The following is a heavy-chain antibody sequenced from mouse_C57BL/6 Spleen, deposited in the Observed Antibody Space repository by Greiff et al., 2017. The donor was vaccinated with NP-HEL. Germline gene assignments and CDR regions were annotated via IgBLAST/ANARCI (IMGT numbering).Heavy chain of an antibody. CDR1: GYTFTSYW. D-gene: IGHD2-3*01. Sequence: VKLQQPGAELVMPGASVKLSCKASGYTFTSYWMHWVKQRPGQGLEWIGEIDPSDSYTNYNQKFKGKSTLTVDKSSSTAYMQLSSLTSEDSAVYYCARSMGGWFAYWGQGTLVTVSA. J-gene: IGHJ3*01. CDR2: IDPSDSYT. V-gene: IGHV1-69*01. CDR3: ARSMGGWFAY.